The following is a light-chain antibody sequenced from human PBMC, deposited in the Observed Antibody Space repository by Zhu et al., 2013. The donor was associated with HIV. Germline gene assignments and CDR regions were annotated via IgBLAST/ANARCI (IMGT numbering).Light chain of an antibody. J-gene: IGLJ3*02. Sequence: QSVLTQPPSASETPGQRVTISCSGSSSNIGSYFVFWYQQFPGAAPKLLIYRNNLRPSGASDRFSASWSGXSASLAISGLRSEDEATYYCASWDDSLSGPVFGGGTKADRP. CDR2: RNN. CDR1: SSNIGSYF. V-gene: IGLV1-47*01. CDR3: ASWDDSLSGPV.